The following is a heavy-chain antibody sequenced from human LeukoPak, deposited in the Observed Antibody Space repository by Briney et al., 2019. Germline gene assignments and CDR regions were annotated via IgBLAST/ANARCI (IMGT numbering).Heavy chain of an antibody. CDR3: ARGPPPPSADPPYRHLGMDG. V-gene: IGHV3-30*04. CDR2: ISYDGSNY. D-gene: IGHD5-18*01. Sequence: GRSLRLSCAASGFTFSTYTMHWVRQAPGKGLEWVAVISYDGSNYYYTDSVKGRFTIFRDNSKNKLYLQMNSLRPEDTAVYLCARGPPPPSADPPYRHLGMDGWGQGTTVTVSS. CDR1: GFTFSTYT. J-gene: IGHJ6*02.